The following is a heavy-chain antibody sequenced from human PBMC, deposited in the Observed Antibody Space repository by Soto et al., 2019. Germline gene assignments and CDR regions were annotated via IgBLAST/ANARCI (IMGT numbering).Heavy chain of an antibody. CDR2: ISAYNGNK. J-gene: IGHJ4*02. CDR3: ARDLGQQLFDY. CDR1: GYTFNSYG. V-gene: IGHV1-18*01. D-gene: IGHD6-13*01. Sequence: ASVKVSCKASGYTFNSYGISWVRQAPGQGLEWMGWISAYNGNKKYAQKLQGRVTMTTDTSTSTAYMELRSLRSDDTAVYYCARDLGQQLFDYWGQGTLVTVFS.